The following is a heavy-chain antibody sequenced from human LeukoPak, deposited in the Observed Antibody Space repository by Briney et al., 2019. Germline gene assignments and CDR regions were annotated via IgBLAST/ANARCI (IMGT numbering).Heavy chain of an antibody. V-gene: IGHV3-48*03. J-gene: IGHJ3*02. CDR1: GFTFSSYE. Sequence: PGGSLGLSCAASGFTFSSYEMNWVRQAPGKGLEWVSYISSSGSTIYYADSVKGRFTISRDNAKNSLYLQMNSLRAEDTAVYYCARETPLYYDILTGYDAFDIWGQGTMVTVSS. D-gene: IGHD3-9*01. CDR2: ISSSGSTI. CDR3: ARETPLYYDILTGYDAFDI.